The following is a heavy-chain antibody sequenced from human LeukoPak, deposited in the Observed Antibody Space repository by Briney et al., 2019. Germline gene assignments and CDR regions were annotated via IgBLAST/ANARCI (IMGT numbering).Heavy chain of an antibody. J-gene: IGHJ4*02. V-gene: IGHV1-69*04. CDR2: IIPLFGIA. Sequence: ASVKVSCKASGGTFTSSAISWVRHAPGQGLEWMGRIIPLFGIANYAQKFRGRVTITADKSTSTAYMELSSLRSEDTAVYYCARVEGLGATTVGFDYWGQGTLVTVSS. CDR1: GGTFTSSA. D-gene: IGHD1-26*01. CDR3: ARVEGLGATTVGFDY.